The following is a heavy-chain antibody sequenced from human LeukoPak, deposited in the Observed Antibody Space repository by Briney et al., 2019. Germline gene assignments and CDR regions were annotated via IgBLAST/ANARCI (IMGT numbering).Heavy chain of an antibody. CDR3: ARTIVVVIEYYLDY. V-gene: IGHV3-7*04. CDR2: IKQDGSEK. Sequence: GGSLRLSCAASGFTFSSYWMSWVRQAPGKGLEWVANIKQDGSEKYYVDTVKGRFTISRDNAKNSLYLQMNSLRAEDTAVYYCARTIVVVIEYYLDYWGQGTLVTVSS. J-gene: IGHJ4*02. CDR1: GFTFSSYW. D-gene: IGHD3-22*01.